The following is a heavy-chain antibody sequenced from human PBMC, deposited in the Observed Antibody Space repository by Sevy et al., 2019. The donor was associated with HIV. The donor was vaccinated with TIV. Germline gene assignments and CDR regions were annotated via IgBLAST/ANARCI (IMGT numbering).Heavy chain of an antibody. CDR1: GFTFSDYA. CDR3: AKDVDRWFDP. Sequence: GGSLRLSCAASGFTFSDYAMTWVRQAPGKGLDWVSGISGSGDSTFYADSVKGRFIISRDNSKNTLSLQMNSLRAEDTAIYYCAKDVDRWFDPWGQGTLVTVSS. V-gene: IGHV3-23*01. CDR2: ISGSGDST. J-gene: IGHJ5*02.